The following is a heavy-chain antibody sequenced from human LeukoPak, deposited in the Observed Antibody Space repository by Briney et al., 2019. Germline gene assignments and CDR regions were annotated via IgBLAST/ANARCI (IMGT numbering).Heavy chain of an antibody. J-gene: IGHJ4*02. CDR3: ARQRNDYGDSYFDD. V-gene: IGHV3-33*08. Sequence: GGSLRLSCAASGFTFSTYALHWVRQAPGKGLEWVAVIWYDGSNKYYADSIKGRFTISRDNSKNTLYLQMNSLRAEDTAVYYCARQRNDYGDSYFDDWGKGTLVTLSS. D-gene: IGHD4-17*01. CDR2: IWYDGSNK. CDR1: GFTFSTYA.